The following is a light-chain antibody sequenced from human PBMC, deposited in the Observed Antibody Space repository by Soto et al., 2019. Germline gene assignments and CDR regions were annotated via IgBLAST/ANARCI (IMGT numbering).Light chain of an antibody. CDR3: QQYSSYSWT. CDR1: QSISSW. CDR2: GAS. V-gene: IGKV1-5*01. Sequence: DIQMTQSPSSLSASVGDRVTITCRASQSISSWLAWYQQKPGKAPRLLIYGASSLESGVPSRFSGSGSGTEFTLTISSLQPADFAAYYCQQYSSYSWTFGQGTKLEI. J-gene: IGKJ2*01.